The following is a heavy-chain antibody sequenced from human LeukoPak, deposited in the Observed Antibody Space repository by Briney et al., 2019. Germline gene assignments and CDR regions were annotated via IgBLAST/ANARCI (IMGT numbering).Heavy chain of an antibody. V-gene: IGHV4-59*01. J-gene: IGHJ6*03. CDR2: IYYSGST. Sequence: SETLSLTCTVSGGSISSYYWSWIRQPPGKGLEWIGYIYYSGSTNYNPSLKSRVTISVDTSKNQFSLKLGSVTAADTAVYYCARGSYDFWSGYYRGDYYYMDVWGKGTTVTVSS. CDR3: ARGSYDFWSGYYRGDYYYMDV. D-gene: IGHD3-3*01. CDR1: GGSISSYY.